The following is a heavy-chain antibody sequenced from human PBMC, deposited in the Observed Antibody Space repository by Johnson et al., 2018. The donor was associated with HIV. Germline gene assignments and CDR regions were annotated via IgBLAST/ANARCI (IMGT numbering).Heavy chain of an antibody. D-gene: IGHD1-1*01. Sequence: QVQLVESGGGVVQPGRSLRLSCAVSGFTFSSYGMHWVRRAPGKGLEWVAVISYDGSNKYYADSVKGRFTISRDNSKNTLYLQMNSLRAEDTAVYYCARAWKSAFDIWGQGTMVTVSS. CDR1: GFTFSSYG. J-gene: IGHJ3*02. V-gene: IGHV3-30*03. CDR3: ARAWKSAFDI. CDR2: ISYDGSNK.